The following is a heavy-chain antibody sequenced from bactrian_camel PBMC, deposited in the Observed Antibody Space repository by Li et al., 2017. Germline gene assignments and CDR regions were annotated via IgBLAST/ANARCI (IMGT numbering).Heavy chain of an antibody. CDR2: IASDGST. J-gene: IGHJ4*01. D-gene: IGHD6*01. Sequence: QVQLVESGGGSVQAGGSLRLSCSTSGYMWGHYCMGWLRQAQGHAREGVASIASDGSTNIAGSVKGRFTIHRDNAKDTLYLQMNNLQPEDTATYYCAEGRGSRGEHCYSLNYWGQGTQVTVS. CDR3: AEGRGSRGEHCYSLNY. V-gene: IGHV3S53*01. CDR1: GYMWGHYC.